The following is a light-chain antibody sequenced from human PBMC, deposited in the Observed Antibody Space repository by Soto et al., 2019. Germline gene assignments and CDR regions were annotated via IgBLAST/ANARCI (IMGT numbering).Light chain of an antibody. J-gene: IGLJ2*01. CDR1: SSDVGTYNY. V-gene: IGLV2-14*01. CDR3: SSYTSSAFVV. Sequence: QSALTQPASVSGSPGQSITISCTGTSSDVGTYNYVSWYQQHPGKAPKLIIYGVTNRPSGVSNRFSGSKSGNTASLTSSGLQAEDEAGYYCSSYTSSAFVVFGGGTKLTVL. CDR2: GVT.